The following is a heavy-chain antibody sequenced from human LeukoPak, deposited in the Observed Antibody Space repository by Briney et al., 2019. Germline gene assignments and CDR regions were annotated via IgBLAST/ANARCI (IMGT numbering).Heavy chain of an antibody. D-gene: IGHD2/OR15-2a*01. Sequence: GGSLRLSCAASGVTVSGNHINWVRQAPGMGLKWVSVIYNDDNIFYADSVKGRFTISRDNSKNTVHLQMNSLRVEDTAVYYCATVSNGGYWGQGTLVTVSS. J-gene: IGHJ4*02. CDR1: GVTVSGNH. V-gene: IGHV3-53*01. CDR2: IYNDDNI. CDR3: ATVSNGGY.